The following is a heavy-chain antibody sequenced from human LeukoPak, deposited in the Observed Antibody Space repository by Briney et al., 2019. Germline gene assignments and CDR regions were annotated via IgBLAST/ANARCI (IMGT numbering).Heavy chain of an antibody. V-gene: IGHV3-23*01. CDR3: AKDDAWLQYGN. CDR1: GFTFSSYG. J-gene: IGHJ4*02. CDR2: ISGSGGST. Sequence: GSLRLSCAASGFTFSSYGLSWVRQAPGKGLEWVSAISGSGGSTYYADSVKGRFTISRDNSKGTVYLQMNSLRPEDTAVYYCAKDDAWLQYGNWGRGTLVTVSS. D-gene: IGHD5-24*01.